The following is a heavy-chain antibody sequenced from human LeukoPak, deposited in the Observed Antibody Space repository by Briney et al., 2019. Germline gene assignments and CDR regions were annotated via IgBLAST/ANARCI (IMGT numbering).Heavy chain of an antibody. CDR3: ARGGSSWYWGFAP. Sequence: SETLSLTCTVSGGSISSYYWSWIRQPPGKGLEWIGYIYYSGSTNYNPSLKSRVTISVDTSKNQFSLKLSSVTAADTAVYYCARGGSSWYWGFAPGGRETLVTVPS. V-gene: IGHV4-59*01. D-gene: IGHD6-13*01. CDR1: GGSISSYY. J-gene: IGHJ5*02. CDR2: IYYSGST.